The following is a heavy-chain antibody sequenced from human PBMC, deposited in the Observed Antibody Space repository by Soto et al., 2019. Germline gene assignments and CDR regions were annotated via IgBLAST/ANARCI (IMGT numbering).Heavy chain of an antibody. J-gene: IGHJ6*02. CDR1: GFTFSSYA. CDR3: AIESPLYYGMDV. CDR2: ISYDGSNK. V-gene: IGHV3-30-3*01. Sequence: GGSLRLSCAASGFTFSSYAMHWVRQAPGKGLEWVAVISYDGSNKYYADSVKGRFTISRDNSKNTLYLQMNSLRAEDTAVYYCAIESPLYYGMDVWGQGTTVTVSS.